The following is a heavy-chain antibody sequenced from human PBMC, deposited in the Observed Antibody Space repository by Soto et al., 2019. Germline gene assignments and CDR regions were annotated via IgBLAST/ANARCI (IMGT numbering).Heavy chain of an antibody. V-gene: IGHV6-1*01. CDR3: AKEGALGSGYFRGDAFDI. D-gene: IGHD3-22*01. J-gene: IGHJ3*02. CDR1: GDSVSSNSAA. CDR2: TYYRSKWYN. Sequence: QTLSLTCAISGDSVSSNSAAWNWIRQSPSRGLEWLGRTYYRSKWYNDYAVSVKSRITINPDTSKTQFSLQLDSVTPEDTAVYYCAKEGALGSGYFRGDAFDIWGQGTMVT.